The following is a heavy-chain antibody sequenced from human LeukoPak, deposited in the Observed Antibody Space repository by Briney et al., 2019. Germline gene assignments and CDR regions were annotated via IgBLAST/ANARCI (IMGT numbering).Heavy chain of an antibody. V-gene: IGHV3-30-3*01. J-gene: IGHJ5*02. D-gene: IGHD6-19*01. Sequence: PGGSLRLSWAVSGFTFSTYAMQWVRLAAGRGLEWVAVIVYDGSSKYYADSVKGRFTISRDNSKNTLYLQMNSLKTEDTAVYYCARDLSAVAGTAYFDPWGQGTLVTVSS. CDR3: ARDLSAVAGTAYFDP. CDR2: IVYDGSSK. CDR1: GFTFSTYA.